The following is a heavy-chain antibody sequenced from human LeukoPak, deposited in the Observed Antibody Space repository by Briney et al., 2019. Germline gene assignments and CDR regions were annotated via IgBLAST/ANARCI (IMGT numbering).Heavy chain of an antibody. V-gene: IGHV4-30-4*01. CDR2: THSSGNT. CDR3: AATFGSDSYYYYYYGMAV. CDR1: GGSVSSGDYY. D-gene: IGHD3-10*01. Sequence: PSETLSLTCTASGGSVSSGDYYWSWIRQPPGKGLEWIGYTHSSGNTFYNPTLKSRTTLSVDPSQNHFSLRMTSVTAADSAVFYCAATFGSDSYYYYYYGMAVWGQGTSVTVS. J-gene: IGHJ6*02.